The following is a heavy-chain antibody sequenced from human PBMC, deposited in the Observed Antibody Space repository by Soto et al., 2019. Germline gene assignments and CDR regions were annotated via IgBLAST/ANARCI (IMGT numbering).Heavy chain of an antibody. D-gene: IGHD3-10*01. V-gene: IGHV4-39*01. CDR2: IYYSGST. J-gene: IGHJ3*02. CDR3: ARHIAITMVRGVMVFDALAI. Sequence: SETLSLTCTVSGGSISSSSYYWGWIRQPPGKGLEWIGSIYYSGSTYYNPSLKSRVTISVDTSKNQFSLKLSSVTAADTAVYYCARHIAITMVRGVMVFDALAIWGQGTMVTVSS. CDR1: GGSISSSSYY.